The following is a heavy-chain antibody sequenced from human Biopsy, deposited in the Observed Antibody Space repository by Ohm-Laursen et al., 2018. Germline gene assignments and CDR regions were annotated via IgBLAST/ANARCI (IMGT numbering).Heavy chain of an antibody. CDR3: AKNLAVSSYALDI. V-gene: IGHV4-34*08. CDR1: GGTLSGYY. CDR2: INHRGFT. Sequence: GTLSLTCAVYGGTLSGYYWNWIRQSPGKGLEWIGEINHRGFTSNNPSLKSRVTISVDTSKNQFSLKLGSVTAADTAVYYCAKNLAVSSYALDIWGQGTMVTVSS. D-gene: IGHD2/OR15-2a*01. J-gene: IGHJ3*02.